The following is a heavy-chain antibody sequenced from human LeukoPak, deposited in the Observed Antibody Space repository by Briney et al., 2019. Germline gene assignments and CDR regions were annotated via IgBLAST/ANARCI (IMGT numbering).Heavy chain of an antibody. CDR2: ISSSSSYI. CDR1: GFTFSSYS. CDR3: ARDRRGMGATHDY. D-gene: IGHD1-26*01. Sequence: PGGSLRLSCAASGFTFSSYSMNWVRQAPGKGLEWVSSISSSSSYIYYADSVKGRFTISRDNAKNSLYLQMNSLRAEDTAVYYCARDRRGMGATHDYWGQGTLVTVSS. V-gene: IGHV3-21*01. J-gene: IGHJ4*02.